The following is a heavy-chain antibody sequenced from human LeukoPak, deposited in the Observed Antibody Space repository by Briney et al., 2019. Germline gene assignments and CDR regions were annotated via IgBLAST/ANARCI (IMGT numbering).Heavy chain of an antibody. J-gene: IGHJ4*02. Sequence: GASVKVSCEASGYTFTSYGISWVRQAPGQGLEWMGWISAYNGNTNYAQKLQGRITMTTDTSTSTAYMDLRSLRSDDTAVYYCARDYYDSSGYLRDYWGQGTLVTVSS. CDR2: ISAYNGNT. V-gene: IGHV1-18*01. CDR3: ARDYYDSSGYLRDY. D-gene: IGHD3-22*01. CDR1: GYTFTSYG.